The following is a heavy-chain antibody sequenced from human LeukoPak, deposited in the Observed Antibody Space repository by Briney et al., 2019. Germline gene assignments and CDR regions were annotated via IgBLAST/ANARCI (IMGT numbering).Heavy chain of an antibody. CDR2: IYYSGST. Sequence: PSETLSLTCAVYGGSFSGYYWSWIRQPPGKGLEWIGYIYYSGSTYYNPSLKSRVTISVDTSKNQFSLKLSSVTAADTAVYYCARDNYGSGSYFDYWGQGTLVTVSS. CDR3: ARDNYGSGSYFDY. D-gene: IGHD3-10*01. CDR1: GGSFSGYY. J-gene: IGHJ4*02. V-gene: IGHV4-34*09.